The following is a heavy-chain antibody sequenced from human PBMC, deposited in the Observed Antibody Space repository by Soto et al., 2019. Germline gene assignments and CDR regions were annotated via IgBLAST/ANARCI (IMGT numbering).Heavy chain of an antibody. Sequence: QVQLQQWGAGLLKPSETLSLTCAVYGGSFSGYQWSWIRQTPGKGLEWIGGINDSGDINYNPSLKIRVPFLVNSPRTQIPLSVALVTAAAPPLYSCAGGLILWFGRLSRGGGYYYYMDVWGKGTTVTVSS. J-gene: IGHJ6*03. CDR2: INDSGDI. CDR1: GGSFSGYQ. V-gene: IGHV4-34*01. D-gene: IGHD3-10*01. CDR3: AGGLILWFGRLSRGGGYYYYMDV.